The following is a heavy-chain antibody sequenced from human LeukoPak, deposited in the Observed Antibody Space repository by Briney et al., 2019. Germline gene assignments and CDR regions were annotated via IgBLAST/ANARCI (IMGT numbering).Heavy chain of an antibody. CDR3: AKLYSYGLHFDY. J-gene: IGHJ4*02. D-gene: IGHD5-18*01. Sequence: PGASLRLSCAASGFTFSSYAVSWVRQAPGKGLEWVSAISGSGGSTYYADSVKGRFTISRDNSKNTLCLQMNSLRAEDTAVYYCAKLYSYGLHFDYWGQGTLVTVSS. CDR1: GFTFSSYA. CDR2: ISGSGGST. V-gene: IGHV3-23*01.